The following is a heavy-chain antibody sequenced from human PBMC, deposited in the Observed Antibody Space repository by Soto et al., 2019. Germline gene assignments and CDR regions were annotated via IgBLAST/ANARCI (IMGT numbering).Heavy chain of an antibody. V-gene: IGHV3-30*18. CDR1: GFTFRSYG. D-gene: IGHD3-3*01. Sequence: LRLSCAASGFTFRSYGMDWVRQAPGKGLGWVAVISYDGNNKYYADSVKGRFTISRDNSKNTLYLQMNSLRAEDTAVYYCAKGTTIFGVVTPGDVWGQGTTVTVSS. CDR3: AKGTTIFGVVTPGDV. CDR2: ISYDGNNK. J-gene: IGHJ6*02.